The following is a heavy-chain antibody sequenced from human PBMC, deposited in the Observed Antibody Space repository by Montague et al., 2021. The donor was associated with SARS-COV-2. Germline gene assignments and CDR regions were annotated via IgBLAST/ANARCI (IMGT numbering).Heavy chain of an antibody. D-gene: IGHD3-10*01. Sequence: SETLSLTCSVSGGPFSSTSFYWGWIRQSPGKGLEWVANFYYNGITYYNPSLKSRVTLSVDPSTNQFSLKLTSVTAADTAVYYCAGGYGSGSYSSWGQGTLVTVSS. J-gene: IGHJ4*02. CDR3: AGGYGSGSYSS. CDR2: FYYNGIT. V-gene: IGHV4-39*07. CDR1: GGPFSSTSFY.